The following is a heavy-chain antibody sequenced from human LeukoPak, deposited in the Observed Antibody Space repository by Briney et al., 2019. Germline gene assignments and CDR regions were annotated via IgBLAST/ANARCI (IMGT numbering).Heavy chain of an antibody. J-gene: IGHJ4*02. D-gene: IGHD1-26*01. CDR1: GFTFSSYS. CDR2: ISSGGSTI. V-gene: IGHV3-48*01. Sequence: QSGGSLGLSCAASGFTFSSYSMNWVRQAPGKGLEWVSYISSGGSTIYYADSVEGRFTISRDNAKSSLYLQVNSLRAEDTAVYYCARAPTAGLIYYFDYWGQGTLVTVSS. CDR3: ARAPTAGLIYYFDY.